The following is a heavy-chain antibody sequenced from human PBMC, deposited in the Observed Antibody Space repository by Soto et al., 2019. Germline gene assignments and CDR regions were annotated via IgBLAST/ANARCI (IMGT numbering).Heavy chain of an antibody. V-gene: IGHV3-23*01. CDR2: ISGSGGNT. Sequence: PGGSLRLSCAASGFTFNSYAMTWVRQAPGKGLEWVSAISGSGGNTYYADSVKGRFTISRDNSKNTLYLQMNSLRAEDTALYSCAKRRDSSGYYFFDYWGQGTLVTVSS. CDR1: GFTFNSYA. J-gene: IGHJ4*02. D-gene: IGHD3-22*01. CDR3: AKRRDSSGYYFFDY.